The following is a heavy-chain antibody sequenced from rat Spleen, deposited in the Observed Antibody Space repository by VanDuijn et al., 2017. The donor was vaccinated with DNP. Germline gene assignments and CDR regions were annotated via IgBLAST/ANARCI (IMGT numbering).Heavy chain of an antibody. CDR3: ARGDNSGYRMDA. V-gene: IGHV2S63*01. Sequence: EVQLKESGPGLVQPSQTLSLTCTVSGFSLTDYSVHWVRQPPGKGLEWMGVMWSGGSTAYNSLLKSRLSISRDTSKSQVFLKMNSLQTEDTATYYCARGDNSGYRMDAWGQGASVTVSS. J-gene: IGHJ4*01. CDR1: GFSLTDYS. CDR2: MWSGGST. D-gene: IGHD4-3*01.